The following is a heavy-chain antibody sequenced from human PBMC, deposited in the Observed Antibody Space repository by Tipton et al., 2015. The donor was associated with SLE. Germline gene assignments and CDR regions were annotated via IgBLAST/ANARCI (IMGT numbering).Heavy chain of an antibody. D-gene: IGHD3-22*01. CDR1: GGSISSSSYY. V-gene: IGHV4-61*01. CDR3: ARYYYDSSGYYFDY. Sequence: TLSLTCTFSGGSISSSSYYWSWIRQPPGKGLEWIGYIYYSGSTNYNPSLKSRVTISVDTSKNQFSLKLSSVTAADTAVYYCARYYYDSSGYYFDYWGQGTLVTVSS. J-gene: IGHJ4*02. CDR2: IYYSGST.